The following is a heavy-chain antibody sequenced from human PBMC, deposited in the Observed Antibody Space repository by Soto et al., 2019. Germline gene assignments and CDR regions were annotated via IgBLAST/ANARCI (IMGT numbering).Heavy chain of an antibody. CDR1: GYTFTSYG. CDR2: ISAYNGNT. V-gene: IGHV1-18*01. D-gene: IGHD3-16*02. CDR3: ARRVNMITFGGVIVTHYFDY. J-gene: IGHJ4*02. Sequence: QVQLVQSGAEVKKPGASVKVSCKASGYTFTSYGISWVRQAPGQGLEWMGWISAYNGNTNNAQKLQGRVTMTTDTSTSTAYMELRSLRSDDTAVYYCARRVNMITFGGVIVTHYFDYWGQGTLVTVSS.